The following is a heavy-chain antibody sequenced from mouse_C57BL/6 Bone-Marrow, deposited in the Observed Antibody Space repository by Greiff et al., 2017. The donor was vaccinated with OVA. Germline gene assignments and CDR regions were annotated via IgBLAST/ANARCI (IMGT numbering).Heavy chain of an antibody. Sequence: VQLQQPGAELVRPGSSVKLSCKASGYTFTSYWMHWVKQRPIQGLEWIGNIDPSDSETHYNQKFKDKATLTVDKSSSTAYMQLSSLTSEDSAVYYCASGSSTVVEYFDVWGTGTTVTVSS. CDR1: GYTFTSYW. CDR3: ASGSSTVVEYFDV. CDR2: IDPSDSET. V-gene: IGHV1-52*01. J-gene: IGHJ1*03. D-gene: IGHD1-1*01.